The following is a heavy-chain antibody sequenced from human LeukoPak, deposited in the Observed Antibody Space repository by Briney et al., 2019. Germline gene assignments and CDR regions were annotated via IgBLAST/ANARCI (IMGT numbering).Heavy chain of an antibody. CDR2: INPSGGST. J-gene: IGHJ6*03. CDR3: ARAPPGPDGNYYMDV. CDR1: GYTFTSYY. Sequence: ASVKVSCKASGYTFTSYYMHWVRQAPGQELEWMGIINPSGGSTSYAQKFQGRVTMTRDTSTSTVYMELSSLRSEDTAVYYCARAPPGPDGNYYMDVWGKGTTVTISS. V-gene: IGHV1-46*01.